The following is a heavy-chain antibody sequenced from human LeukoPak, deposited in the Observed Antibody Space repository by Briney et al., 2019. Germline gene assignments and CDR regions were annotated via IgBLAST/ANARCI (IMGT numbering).Heavy chain of an antibody. CDR1: GFTFSNYG. J-gene: IGHJ4*02. Sequence: GGSLRLSCGASGFTFSNYGMLWVRQAPGKGLEWVAFIRYDGNNKLYADSMKGRFTISRDNSKNTLYLQMNSLRAEDTAVYYCAKEGYYGDYAPGYWGQGTLVTVSS. D-gene: IGHD4-17*01. CDR3: AKEGYYGDYAPGY. CDR2: IRYDGNNK. V-gene: IGHV3-30*02.